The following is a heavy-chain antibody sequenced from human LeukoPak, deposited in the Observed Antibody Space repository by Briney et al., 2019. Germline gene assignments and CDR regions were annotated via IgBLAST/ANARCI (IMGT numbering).Heavy chain of an antibody. D-gene: IGHD2-2*01. CDR2: ISSSSDTI. Sequence: GGSLRLSCTASGPTFEDYGMNWVRQAPGKGLEWVSYISSSSDTIYYADSVKGRFTVSRDNAKNSLYLQMNSLRAEDTAVYYCARESPQLSSFDYWGQGTLVTVSS. CDR1: GPTFEDYG. J-gene: IGHJ4*02. V-gene: IGHV3-48*01. CDR3: ARESPQLSSFDY.